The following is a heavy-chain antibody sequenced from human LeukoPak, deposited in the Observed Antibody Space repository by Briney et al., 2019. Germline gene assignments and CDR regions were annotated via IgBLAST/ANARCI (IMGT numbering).Heavy chain of an antibody. V-gene: IGHV3-48*04. Sequence: GGSLRLSCAASGFTFSARSMNWVRQAPGKGLEWVSYISSSSDIIHYADSVKGRFTISRDNAKNSLYLQMNSLRAEDTALYYCAKDIGAVAGYAFDIWGQGTMVTVSS. CDR1: GFTFSARS. D-gene: IGHD6-19*01. J-gene: IGHJ3*02. CDR3: AKDIGAVAGYAFDI. CDR2: ISSSSDII.